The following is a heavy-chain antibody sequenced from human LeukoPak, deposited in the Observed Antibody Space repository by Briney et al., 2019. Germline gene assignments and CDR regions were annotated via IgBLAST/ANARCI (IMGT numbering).Heavy chain of an antibody. CDR2: IKEDGSEK. CDR3: ARAGSSSSRDY. J-gene: IGHJ4*02. D-gene: IGHD6-6*01. V-gene: IGHV3-7*04. Sequence: GGSLRLSCAASGFTFSTYCMTWVRQAPGKGLEWVANIKEDGSEKSYVDSVKGRFTISRDNAKNSLYLQMNSLRAEDTAVYYCARAGSSSSRDYWGQGTLVTVSS. CDR1: GFTFSTYC.